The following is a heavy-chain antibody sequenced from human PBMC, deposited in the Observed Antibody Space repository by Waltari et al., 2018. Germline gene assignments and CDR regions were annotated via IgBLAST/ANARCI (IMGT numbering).Heavy chain of an antibody. J-gene: IGHJ3*02. CDR2: VAPEDGET. CDR3: ATYTIFGPRLEAFDI. CDR1: GYDLTEFS. D-gene: IGHD3-3*01. V-gene: IGHV1-24*01. Sequence: QVRLVESGAEVKKPGASVKVSCKVSGYDLTEFSRHWVRQAPGKGLEWMGGVAPEDGETSYAQKFQRRVTMTEDTSTDTAYLVPSSLTSVDTAVYYFATYTIFGPRLEAFDIWGHGTMVTVSS.